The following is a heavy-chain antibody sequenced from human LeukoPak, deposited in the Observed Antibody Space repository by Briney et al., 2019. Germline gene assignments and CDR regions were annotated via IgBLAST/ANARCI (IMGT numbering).Heavy chain of an antibody. CDR1: GFTFSSYS. CDR2: ISFCSGYI. CDR3: ARDTDTAGTFDY. J-gene: IGHJ4*02. D-gene: IGHD5-18*01. V-gene: IGHV3-21*01. Sequence: GGSLRLSCAASGFTFSSYSMNWVRPAPGKGLEWLSSISFCSGYIYYADSVKGRFTISRDNAKNSLYLQMNSLRAEDTAVYYCARDTDTAGTFDYWGQGTLVTVSS.